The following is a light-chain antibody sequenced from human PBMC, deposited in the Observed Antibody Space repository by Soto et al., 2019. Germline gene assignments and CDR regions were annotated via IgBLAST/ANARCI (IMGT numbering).Light chain of an antibody. Sequence: DIQMTQSPSTLSASVGDRVTITCRASQSFSSWLAWYQQKPGKAPKLLISKTSNLDSGVPSRFSGSGSGTEFSLTISSLQPDDFATYYCQQYKSFSLTFGGGTRVEVK. CDR3: QQYKSFSLT. V-gene: IGKV1-5*03. J-gene: IGKJ4*01. CDR1: QSFSSW. CDR2: KTS.